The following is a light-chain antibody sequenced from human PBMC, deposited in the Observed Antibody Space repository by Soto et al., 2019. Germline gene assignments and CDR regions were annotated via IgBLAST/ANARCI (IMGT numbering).Light chain of an antibody. J-gene: IGLJ2*01. V-gene: IGLV3-21*02. Sequence: SYELTQPPSVSVAPGQTARITCGGNNIGSKSVHWYQQKPGQAPILVVYDDRDRPSGIPERVSGSNSGNTATLTISRVEGGDEADYYCQVWDSSSDHVVFGGGTKVTVL. CDR1: NIGSKS. CDR3: QVWDSSSDHVV. CDR2: DDR.